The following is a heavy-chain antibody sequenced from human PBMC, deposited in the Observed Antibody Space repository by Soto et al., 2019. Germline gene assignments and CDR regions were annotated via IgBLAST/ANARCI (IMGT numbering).Heavy chain of an antibody. J-gene: IGHJ6*03. CDR3: VKFRVRAYHYYYMDV. V-gene: IGHV3-23*01. CDR1: GFSFSTYG. CDR2: YGGSGGST. Sequence: DVQLLESGGGLAQRGGSLRLSCAASGFSFSTYGMTWVRQAPGKGLEWVSYGGSGGSTYYEDSVKGRFTISRDNSKNTLYLQMNSLRAEDRAVYYCVKFRVRAYHYYYMDVWGNGTTVTVSS.